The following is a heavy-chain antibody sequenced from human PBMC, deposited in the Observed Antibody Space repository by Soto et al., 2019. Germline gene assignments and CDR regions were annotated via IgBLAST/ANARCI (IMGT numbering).Heavy chain of an antibody. V-gene: IGHV4-4*02. CDR3: ARVEYYDFWSGYYSYFDY. J-gene: IGHJ4*02. CDR2: IYHSGST. D-gene: IGHD3-3*01. CDR1: GGSISSSNW. Sequence: QVQLQESGPGLVKPSGTLSLTCAVSGGSISSSNWWSWVRQPPGKGLEWIGEIYHSGSTNYNPSLKSRVNISVDKSKNQFSLKLSSVTAADTAVYYCARVEYYDFWSGYYSYFDYWGQGTLVTVSS.